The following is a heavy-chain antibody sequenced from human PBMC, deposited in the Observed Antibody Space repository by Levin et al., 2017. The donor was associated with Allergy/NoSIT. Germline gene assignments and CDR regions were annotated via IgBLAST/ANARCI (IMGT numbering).Heavy chain of an antibody. CDR1: GFTFSSYS. Sequence: GGSLRLSCAASGFTFSSYSMNWVRQAPGKGLEWVSSISSSSSYIYYADSVKGRFTISRDNAKNSLYLQMNSLRAEDTAVYYCARGWPTVYYYESSGLFDYWGQGTLVTVSS. D-gene: IGHD3-22*01. CDR2: ISSSSSYI. CDR3: ARGWPTVYYYESSGLFDY. J-gene: IGHJ4*02. V-gene: IGHV3-21*01.